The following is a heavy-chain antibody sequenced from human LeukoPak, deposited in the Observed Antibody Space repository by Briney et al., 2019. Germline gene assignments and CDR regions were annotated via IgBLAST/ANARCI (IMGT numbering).Heavy chain of an antibody. J-gene: IGHJ4*02. CDR3: ARDVILGILTGYYFDS. Sequence: GGSLRLSCAASGFTFSSYWTGWVRQAPGKGLEWVANIKQDGSEKYYVDSVKGRFTISRDNARNSLYLQMNSLRAEDTAVYYCARDVILGILTGYYFDSWGQGTLVTVSS. D-gene: IGHD3-9*01. CDR2: IKQDGSEK. V-gene: IGHV3-7*03. CDR1: GFTFSSYW.